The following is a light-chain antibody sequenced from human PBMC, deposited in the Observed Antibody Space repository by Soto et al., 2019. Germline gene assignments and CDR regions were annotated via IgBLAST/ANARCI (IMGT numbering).Light chain of an antibody. CDR2: TNN. Sequence: VLTQPPSVSGTPGQTVTISCSGSTSNIGSSPVNWYQQLPGTAPRLLISTNNQRPSGVPDRFSGSRSGTSASLAISGLQSXDEADYYCAAWDDRLNGPSYVFGTGTKVTVL. V-gene: IGLV1-44*01. CDR1: TSNIGSSP. CDR3: AAWDDRLNGPSYV. J-gene: IGLJ1*01.